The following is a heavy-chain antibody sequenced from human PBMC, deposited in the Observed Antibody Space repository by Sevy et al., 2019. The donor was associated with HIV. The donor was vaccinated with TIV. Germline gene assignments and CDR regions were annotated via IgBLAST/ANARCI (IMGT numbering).Heavy chain of an antibody. CDR2: FDPEDDEK. D-gene: IGHD5-12*01. J-gene: IGHJ4*02. CDR1: GRTLTQLS. Sequence: ASVKVSCKVSGRTLTQLSIHWVRQAPGKGLEWMGTFDPEDDEKIYAQKFQGRVTMTEDTSTDTAYMELSRLRSEDTAVYYCTTKDYYESSGYPFDYWGQGTLVTVSS. V-gene: IGHV1-24*01. CDR3: TTKDYYESSGYPFDY.